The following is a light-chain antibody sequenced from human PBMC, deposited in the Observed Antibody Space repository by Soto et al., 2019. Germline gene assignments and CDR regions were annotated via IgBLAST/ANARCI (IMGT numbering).Light chain of an antibody. Sequence: EIVMTQSPATLSLSPGERAALSCRASQSINSELAWYQQKPGQPPRLLIYGASTRATGVPARFTGRESGSEFTLTISGLKSEDFAVYYCQQGQNWPLTFGQGTRLEI. CDR1: QSINSE. CDR2: GAS. CDR3: QQGQNWPLT. V-gene: IGKV3-15*01. J-gene: IGKJ2*01.